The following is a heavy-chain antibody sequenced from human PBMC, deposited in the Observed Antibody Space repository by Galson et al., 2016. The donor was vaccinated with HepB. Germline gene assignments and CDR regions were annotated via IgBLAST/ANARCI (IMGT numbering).Heavy chain of an antibody. V-gene: IGHV3-64D*06. CDR3: VRGGYSGTDYTPPGGY. J-gene: IGHJ4*02. CDR1: GFTFSPYA. CDR2: ISSNGGST. Sequence: SLRLSCAVSGFTFSPYAMHWVRQAPGKGLEHISFISSNGGSTSYADCVKGRFSISRDDSKSTLYLQMSSLGPEDAGVYYCVRGGYSGTDYTPPGGYWGQGTLVTVSS. D-gene: IGHD5-12*01.